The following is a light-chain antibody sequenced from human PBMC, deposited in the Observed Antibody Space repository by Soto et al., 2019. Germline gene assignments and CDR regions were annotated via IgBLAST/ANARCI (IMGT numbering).Light chain of an antibody. CDR2: AAS. CDR3: QKYNSAPLT. V-gene: IGKV1-27*01. J-gene: IGKJ4*01. CDR1: QDISNS. Sequence: DIQMTQSPSSLSASVGDRVTITCRASQDISNSLAWYQRKPGKVPKVLIYAASILQSGVPARFSGSGSGTDFTLTISSLQPEDVATYYCQKYNSAPLTFGGGTKVEI.